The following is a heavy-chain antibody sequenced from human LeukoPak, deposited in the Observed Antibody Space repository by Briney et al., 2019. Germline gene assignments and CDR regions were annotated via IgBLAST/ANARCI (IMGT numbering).Heavy chain of an antibody. D-gene: IGHD2-2*01. CDR3: ASLDCSNTSCYDY. V-gene: IGHV1-69*06. CDR2: IISIFDTA. Sequence: SVKVSCKASGGTFSSYAICWVRQAPGQGLEWMGGIISIFDTANYAQKFQGRVTITADKSTSTAYMELSSLRSEDTAVYYCASLDCSNTSCYDYWGQGALVTVSS. J-gene: IGHJ4*02. CDR1: GGTFSSYA.